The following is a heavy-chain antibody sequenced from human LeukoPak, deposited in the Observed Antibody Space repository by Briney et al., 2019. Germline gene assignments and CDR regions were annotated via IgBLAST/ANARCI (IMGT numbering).Heavy chain of an antibody. CDR2: ISGSGGST. Sequence: GGSLRLSCAASGFTFSSHAMSWVRRAPGKGLEWVSAISGSGGSTYEAEAGKGSFTISRYNTNNTLSRKMSNLRAEDTAVYDSANDTPGPGTCMKFYYWGHGTLVT. J-gene: IGHJ4*01. CDR1: GFTFSSHA. CDR3: ANDTPGPGTCMKFYY. V-gene: IGHV3-23*01. D-gene: IGHD6-13*01.